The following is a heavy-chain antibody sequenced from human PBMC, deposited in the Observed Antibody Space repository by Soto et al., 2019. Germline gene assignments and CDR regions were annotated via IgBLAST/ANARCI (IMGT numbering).Heavy chain of an antibody. Sequence: GGSLRLSCVTSGFTFSTYDLSWVRQAPRKGLEWVSTISGGGGLTYYADSVRGRFTISRDSSKNTLYLQMNSLRAEDTAVYYCAKVYDSSGYYHFGYWGQGTLVTVSS. CDR3: AKVYDSSGYYHFGY. CDR1: GFTFSTYD. V-gene: IGHV3-23*01. D-gene: IGHD3-22*01. J-gene: IGHJ4*02. CDR2: ISGGGGLT.